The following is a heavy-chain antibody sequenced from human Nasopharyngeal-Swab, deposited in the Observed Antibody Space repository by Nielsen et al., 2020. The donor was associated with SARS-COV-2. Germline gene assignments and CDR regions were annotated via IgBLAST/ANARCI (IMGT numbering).Heavy chain of an antibody. Sequence: GESLRLSCAASGFTFSSDWMSWVRQAPGKGLEWVANIKQDGSEKYYVDSVKGRFTISRDNAKNSLYLQMNSLRAEATAVYYCARMGGSGFDYWGQGTLVTVSS. V-gene: IGHV3-7*01. CDR3: ARMGGSGFDY. CDR2: IKQDGSEK. CDR1: GFTFSSDW. D-gene: IGHD3-10*01. J-gene: IGHJ4*02.